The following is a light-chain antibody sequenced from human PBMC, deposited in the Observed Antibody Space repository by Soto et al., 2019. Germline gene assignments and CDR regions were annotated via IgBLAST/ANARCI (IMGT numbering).Light chain of an antibody. Sequence: EIALTQSPGTLSLSPGERATLSCRASQSVSSSFLAWYQQKPGQDPRLLISGASSRATGIPDRFSGSGSGTDFTLTISRLEPEDFAVYYCQQYGSSPRTFGQGTKVEIK. V-gene: IGKV3-20*01. CDR3: QQYGSSPRT. J-gene: IGKJ1*01. CDR1: QSVSSSF. CDR2: GAS.